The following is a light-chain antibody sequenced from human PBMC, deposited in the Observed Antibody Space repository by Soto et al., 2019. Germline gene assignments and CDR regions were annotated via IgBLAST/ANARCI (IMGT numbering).Light chain of an antibody. V-gene: IGLV2-8*01. CDR3: SAYAGNNNPVI. J-gene: IGLJ2*01. CDR2: EVT. Sequence: QSALTQPPSASGSPGQSVTISCTGTSSDVGGHYFVSWYQQHPGKAPKFLIYEVTKRPSGVPDRFSGSKSGITASLSVSGLQADDEAYYYCSAYAGNNNPVIFGGGTQLTVL. CDR1: SSDVGGHYF.